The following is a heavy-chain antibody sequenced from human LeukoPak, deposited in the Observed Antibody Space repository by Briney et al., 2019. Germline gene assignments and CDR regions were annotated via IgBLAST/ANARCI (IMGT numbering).Heavy chain of an antibody. CDR1: GYTLTELS. CDR3: ATDRFSGSYRQVYYFDY. Sequence: ASVKVSCTVSGYTLTELSMHWARQAPGKGLAWMGGFDPEDGETIYAQKFQGRVTMTEDTSTDTAYMELSSLRSEDTAVYYCATDRFSGSYRQVYYFDYWGQGTLVTVSS. D-gene: IGHD1-26*01. V-gene: IGHV1-24*01. J-gene: IGHJ4*02. CDR2: FDPEDGET.